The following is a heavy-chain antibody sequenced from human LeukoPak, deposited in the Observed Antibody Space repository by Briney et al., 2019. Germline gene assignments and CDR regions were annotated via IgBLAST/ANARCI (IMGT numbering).Heavy chain of an antibody. V-gene: IGHV3-7*01. CDR3: ARDLRLSGYDLLDY. D-gene: IGHD5-12*01. CDR1: GLTFSSYW. J-gene: IGHJ4*02. CDR2: IKLDGTEK. Sequence: PGGSLRLSCAASGLTFSSYWMTWVRQAPGKGLEWVANIKLDGTEKYYVDSVKGRFTISRDNAKNSLDLQMNSLRVEDTAVYYCARDLRLSGYDLLDYWGQGTMVTVSS.